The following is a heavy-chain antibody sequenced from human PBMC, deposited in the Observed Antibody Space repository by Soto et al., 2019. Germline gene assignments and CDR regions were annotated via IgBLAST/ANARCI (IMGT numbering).Heavy chain of an antibody. Sequence: QLQPQESGPGLVKPSQTLSLTCTVSGGSISSGGYYWIWIRQLPGKGLEWMGYIYRSGNAYYNPSFESRLTISVVTSKNQFSLKLSSVTAADTAVYYCAIKNDFSSGSFYYSGLDVWGHGTTVTVSS. J-gene: IGHJ6*02. CDR1: GGSISSGGYY. D-gene: IGHD3-3*01. CDR2: IYRSGNA. V-gene: IGHV4-31*03. CDR3: AIKNDFSSGSFYYSGLDV.